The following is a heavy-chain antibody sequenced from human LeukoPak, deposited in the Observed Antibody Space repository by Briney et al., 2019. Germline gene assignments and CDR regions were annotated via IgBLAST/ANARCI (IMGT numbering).Heavy chain of an antibody. Sequence: ASVKVSCKTSGGTFSNYVINWVRQATGQGLEWMGWMNPNSGNTGYAQKFQGRVTITRNTSISTAYMELSSLRSEDTAVYYCARGVRHIVVVTARYYMDVWGKGTTVTVSS. V-gene: IGHV1-8*03. CDR3: ARGVRHIVVVTARYYMDV. J-gene: IGHJ6*03. CDR2: MNPNSGNT. D-gene: IGHD2-21*02. CDR1: GGTFSNYV.